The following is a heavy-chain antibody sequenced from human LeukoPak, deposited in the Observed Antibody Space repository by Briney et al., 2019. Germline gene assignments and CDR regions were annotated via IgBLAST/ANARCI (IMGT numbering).Heavy chain of an antibody. Sequence: SETLSLTRAVSGGSISSYFWSSIRQPAGKGLEWIGRFYTSRSTNYNPSLQSRVTISVDTSKNQLSLKLNSMTAADTAVYYCARGRDGYNFLNRGEYYYFDYWGQGTLVTVSS. V-gene: IGHV4-4*07. J-gene: IGHJ4*02. D-gene: IGHD5-24*01. CDR2: FYTSRST. CDR1: GGSISSYF. CDR3: ARGRDGYNFLNRGEYYYFDY.